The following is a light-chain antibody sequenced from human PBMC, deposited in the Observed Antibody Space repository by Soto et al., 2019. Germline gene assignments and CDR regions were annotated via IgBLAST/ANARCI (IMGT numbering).Light chain of an antibody. CDR1: SSDVGGYNY. J-gene: IGLJ2*01. V-gene: IGLV2-11*01. CDR2: DVS. CDR3: CSYAGSYTHVV. Sequence: QSALTQPLSVSGSPGQSVTISCTGTSSDVGGYNYVSWYQQHPGKAPKLMIYDVSKRPSGVPDRFSGSKSGNTASLTISGLQAEDEADYYCCSYAGSYTHVVFGGGTKVTVL.